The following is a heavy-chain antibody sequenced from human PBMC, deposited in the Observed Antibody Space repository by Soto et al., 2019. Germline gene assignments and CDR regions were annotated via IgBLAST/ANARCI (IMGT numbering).Heavy chain of an antibody. CDR3: ARGTYYDFWSGYYNPRGDYGMDL. CDR1: GYTFTSNG. D-gene: IGHD3-3*01. Sequence: ASVKVSCKASGYTFTSNGIRWVRQAPGQGLEWMGWISAYNGNTNYAQKLQGRVTMTTDTSTSTAYMEVRSLRSDDTAVYYCARGTYYDFWSGYYNPRGDYGMDLWSQGTTVNVTS. J-gene: IGHJ6*02. CDR2: ISAYNGNT. V-gene: IGHV1-18*01.